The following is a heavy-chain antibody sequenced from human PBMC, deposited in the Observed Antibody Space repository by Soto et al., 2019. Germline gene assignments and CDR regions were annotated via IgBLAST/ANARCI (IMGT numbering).Heavy chain of an antibody. Sequence: GGSLRLSCAASGFTFSSYDMNWVRQAPGKGLEWVSYISGNSRTIYYADSVKGRFTISRDNAKNSVYLQMNSLRAEDTAVYYCARDWYFGSGSFLCWGQGPPVP. CDR3: ARDWYFGSGSFLC. J-gene: IGHJ4*02. D-gene: IGHD3-10*01. CDR2: ISGNSRTI. CDR1: GFTFSSYD. V-gene: IGHV3-48*01.